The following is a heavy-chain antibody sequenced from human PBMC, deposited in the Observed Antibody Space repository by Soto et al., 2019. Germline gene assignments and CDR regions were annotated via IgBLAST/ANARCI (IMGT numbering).Heavy chain of an antibody. D-gene: IGHD5-18*01. CDR1: GYTFTSYG. Sequence: ASVKVSCKASGYTFTSYGISWVRQASGQGLEWMGWISAYNGNTNYAQKLQGRVTMTTDTSTSTAYMELRSLRSYDTAVYYCARDGVDTATGYYYGMDVWGQGTTVTAP. V-gene: IGHV1-18*01. J-gene: IGHJ6*02. CDR2: ISAYNGNT. CDR3: ARDGVDTATGYYYGMDV.